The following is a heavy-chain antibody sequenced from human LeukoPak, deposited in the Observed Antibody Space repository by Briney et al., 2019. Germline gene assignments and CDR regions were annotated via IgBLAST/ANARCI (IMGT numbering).Heavy chain of an antibody. CDR3: ARGHSGGWYNYFDY. CDR2: ISWNGRST. V-gene: IGHV3-20*04. CDR1: GFTFDDYG. Sequence: RAGGSLRLSCAASGFTFDDYGMSWVRQAPGKGLEWVSGISWNGRSTGYADSVKGRFTISRDNAKNSLYLQMNSLRAEDTALYYCARGHSGGWYNYFDYWGQGTLVTVSS. J-gene: IGHJ4*02. D-gene: IGHD6-19*01.